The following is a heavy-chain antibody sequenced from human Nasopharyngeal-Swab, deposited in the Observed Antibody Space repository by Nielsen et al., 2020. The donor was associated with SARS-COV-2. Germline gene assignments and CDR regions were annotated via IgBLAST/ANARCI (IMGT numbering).Heavy chain of an antibody. D-gene: IGHD6-19*01. V-gene: IGHV3-7*01. CDR3: ARGGGWYGFDY. CDR2: IKQDGSEK. Sequence: GESLNISCAASGFTFSSSWMTWVRQAPGKGLEWVANIKQDGSEKYYVDSVKGRFSISRDNTKNSLYLQMNSLRAEDTAVYYCARGGGWYGFDYWGQGTLVTVSS. CDR1: GFTFSSSW. J-gene: IGHJ4*02.